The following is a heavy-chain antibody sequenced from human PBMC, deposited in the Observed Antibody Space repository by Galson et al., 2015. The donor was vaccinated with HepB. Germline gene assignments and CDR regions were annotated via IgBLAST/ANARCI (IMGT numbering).Heavy chain of an antibody. CDR2: IWYDGSNK. J-gene: IGHJ6*02. V-gene: IGHV3-33*01. CDR3: ARGGYCSGGSCYSNYYYYGMDV. CDR1: GFPFSSYG. D-gene: IGHD2-15*01. Sequence: LRLSCAASGFPFSSYGMHWVRQAPGKGLEWVAVIWYDGSNKYYADSVKGRFTISRDNSKNTLYLQMNSLRAEDTAVYYCARGGYCSGGSCYSNYYYYGMDVWGQGTTVTVSS.